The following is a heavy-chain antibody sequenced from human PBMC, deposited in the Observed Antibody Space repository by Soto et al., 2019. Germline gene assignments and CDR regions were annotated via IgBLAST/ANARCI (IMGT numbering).Heavy chain of an antibody. CDR3: AKGPGDFVWGSYRLSDYFDY. CDR2: IRGSGGST. Sequence: GSLRLSCAASGFTFSSYAMSCCRQSAFKWREWVSSIRGSGGSTYYADSVKGRFTISRDNSKNTLYLQMNSLRADDTAVYYCAKGPGDFVWGSYRLSDYFDYWGQGTVVTVSS. J-gene: IGHJ4*02. D-gene: IGHD3-16*02. CDR1: GFTFSSYA. V-gene: IGHV3-23*01.